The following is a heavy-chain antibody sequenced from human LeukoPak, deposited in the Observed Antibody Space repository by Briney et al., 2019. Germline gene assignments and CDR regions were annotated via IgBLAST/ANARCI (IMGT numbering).Heavy chain of an antibody. J-gene: IGHJ4*02. Sequence: GGSLRLSCEASGFTFSNYGMHWVRQAPGKGLEWVAAISYDGSNKWHADSVKGRFTISRDNSKHTLYLQMNSLRAEDTAVYYCARAADYYASGIFHWGQGTLVTVSS. D-gene: IGHD3-10*01. CDR2: ISYDGSNK. V-gene: IGHV3-30*03. CDR3: ARAADYYASGIFH. CDR1: GFTFSNYG.